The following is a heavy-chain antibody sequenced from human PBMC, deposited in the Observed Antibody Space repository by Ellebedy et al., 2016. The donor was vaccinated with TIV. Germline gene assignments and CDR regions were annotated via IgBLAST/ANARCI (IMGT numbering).Heavy chain of an antibody. J-gene: IGHJ4*02. Sequence: AASVKVSCKASGYTFTDYDINWVRQATGQGLEYLGWMKPGSGNTGYAQRFQGRVTMTRDTSKSTVYMELSGLRSEDTAVYYCAREYSRYFDYWGQGTLVTVSS. CDR1: GYTFTDYD. CDR2: MKPGSGNT. V-gene: IGHV1-8*01. D-gene: IGHD2/OR15-2a*01. CDR3: AREYSRYFDY.